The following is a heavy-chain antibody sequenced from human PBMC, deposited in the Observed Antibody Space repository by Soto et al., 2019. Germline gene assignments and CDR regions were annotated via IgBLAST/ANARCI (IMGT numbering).Heavy chain of an antibody. J-gene: IGHJ4*02. Sequence: QVPLVESGGGVVQPGRSLRLACAASGFIFSGYGMHWVRQAPGKGLEWVAVISHDGSSKFYADSVKGRFTISRDNSKNTLYLEMNSLRLEDTAVYYCAKERVVRGVTDYWGQGTLFTVSS. CDR3: AKERVVRGVTDY. CDR2: ISHDGSSK. D-gene: IGHD3-10*01. CDR1: GFIFSGYG. V-gene: IGHV3-30*18.